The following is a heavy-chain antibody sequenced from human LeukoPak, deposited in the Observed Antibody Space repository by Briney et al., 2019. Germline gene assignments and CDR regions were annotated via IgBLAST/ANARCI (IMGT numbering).Heavy chain of an antibody. Sequence: QTGGSLRLSCAASGFTFSSYWIHWVRQAPGEGLVWVSRINTDSSTTAYADSVKGRFTISRDNAKNSLYLQMNSLRAEDTAVYYCARDPYSGYDKRVYYFDYWGQGTLVTVSS. CDR1: GFTFSSYW. CDR3: ARDPYSGYDKRVYYFDY. D-gene: IGHD5-12*01. J-gene: IGHJ4*02. CDR2: INTDSSTT. V-gene: IGHV3-74*01.